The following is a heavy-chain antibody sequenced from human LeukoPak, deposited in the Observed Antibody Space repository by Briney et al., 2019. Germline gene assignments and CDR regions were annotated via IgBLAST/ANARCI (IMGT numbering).Heavy chain of an antibody. V-gene: IGHV3-23*01. CDR3: ARGTLNIPGEHGAFDY. CDR2: ISVSGHRT. Sequence: GGSLRLSCAASGFTFSSYSMSWVRQAPGKGLEWISGISVSGHRTYHAASVKGRFTISRDNSKNTLYLQMNSLRAEDTAVYYCARGTLNIPGEHGAFDYWGQGTLVTVSS. J-gene: IGHJ4*02. CDR1: GFTFSSYS. D-gene: IGHD1-14*01.